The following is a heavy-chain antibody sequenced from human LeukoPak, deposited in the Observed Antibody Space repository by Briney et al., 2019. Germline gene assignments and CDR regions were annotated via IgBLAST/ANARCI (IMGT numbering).Heavy chain of an antibody. J-gene: IGHJ4*02. CDR3: VRLRRNSDPTGYYYDY. CDR1: QFSFSSYS. D-gene: IGHD1/OR15-1a*01. V-gene: IGHV3-21*01. Sequence: GGSLRLSCAASQFSFSSYSFNWVRQAPGQGLEWVSSINKGATHVYYADSMRGRSTVSRDDAKNSLYLQMDSPRPEDTAVYYCVRLRRNSDPTGYYYDYWGRGTLVTVSS. CDR2: INKGATHV.